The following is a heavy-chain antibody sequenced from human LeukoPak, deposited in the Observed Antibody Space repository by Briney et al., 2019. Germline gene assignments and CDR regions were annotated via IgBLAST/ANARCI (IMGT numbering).Heavy chain of an antibody. CDR3: AREITIFGVVTTAFDI. CDR2: INPNSGGT. CDR1: GYTFTGYY. Sequence: ASVKVSCKASGYTFTGYYMHWVRQAPGQGLEWMGWINPNSGGTNYAQKFQGRVTMTRDTSISTAYMELSRLRSDDTAVYYCAREITIFGVVTTAFDIWGQGTMVTVSS. V-gene: IGHV1-2*02. J-gene: IGHJ3*02. D-gene: IGHD3-3*01.